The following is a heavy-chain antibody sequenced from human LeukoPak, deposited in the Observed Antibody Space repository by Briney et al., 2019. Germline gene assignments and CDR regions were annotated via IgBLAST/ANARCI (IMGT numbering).Heavy chain of an antibody. CDR3: ARLDIVVVVAAHNRFDP. V-gene: IGHV4-39*01. J-gene: IGHJ5*02. D-gene: IGHD2-15*01. CDR2: IYYSGST. CDR1: GGSISSSGYY. Sequence: SETLSLTCTVSGGSISSSGYYRGWIRQPPGKGLEWIGSIYYSGSTYYNPSLKSRVTISVDTSKNQFSLKLSSVTAADTAVYYCARLDIVVVVAAHNRFDPWGQGTLVTVSS.